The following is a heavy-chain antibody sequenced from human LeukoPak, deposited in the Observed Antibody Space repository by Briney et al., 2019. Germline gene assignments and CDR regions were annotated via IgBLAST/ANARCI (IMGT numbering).Heavy chain of an antibody. CDR3: ARSYEVVPAAKWRYSGYDRNYYYMEV. CDR2: IIPIFWTA. CDR1: VCTFSNYA. Sequence: SSVNVSYKASVCTFSNYAIIWVRQAPGQGLDWMGGIIPIFWTANYARKFQGRVTITADESTSTAYMELSSLRSEDTAVYYCARSYEVVPAAKWRYSGYDRNYYYMEVWGKGTTVTVSS. V-gene: IGHV1-69*01. J-gene: IGHJ6*03. D-gene: IGHD2-2*01.